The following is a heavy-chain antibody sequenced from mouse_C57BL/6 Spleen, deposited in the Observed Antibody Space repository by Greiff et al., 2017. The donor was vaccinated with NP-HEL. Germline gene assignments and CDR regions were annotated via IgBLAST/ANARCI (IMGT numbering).Heavy chain of an antibody. V-gene: IGHV1-39*01. D-gene: IGHD1-1*01. CDR2: INPSNGGT. J-gene: IGHJ3*01. Sequence: VQLQQSGPELVKPGASVKISCKASGYSFTDYNMNWVKQSNGKSLEWIGVINPSNGGTNYNEKFKSKATLTVDKSSSTAYMQLSSLTSEDSAVYYCARYGDWFAYWGQGTLVTVSA. CDR3: ARYGDWFAY. CDR1: GYSFTDYN.